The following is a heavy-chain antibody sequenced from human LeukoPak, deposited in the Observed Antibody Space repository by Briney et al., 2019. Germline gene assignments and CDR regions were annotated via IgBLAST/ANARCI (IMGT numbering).Heavy chain of an antibody. J-gene: IGHJ4*02. D-gene: IGHD2-2*01. Sequence: ASAKVSCKASGYTFTGYYMHWVRQAPGQGLEWMGWINPNSGGTNYAQKFQGRVTMTRDTSISTAYMELSRLRSDDTAVYYCARASVVVVPAAAGGVDYWGQGTLVTVSS. CDR1: GYTFTGYY. CDR3: ARASVVVVPAAAGGVDY. V-gene: IGHV1-2*02. CDR2: INPNSGGT.